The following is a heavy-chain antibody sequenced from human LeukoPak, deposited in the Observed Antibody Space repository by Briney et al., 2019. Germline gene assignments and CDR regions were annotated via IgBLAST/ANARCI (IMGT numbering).Heavy chain of an antibody. CDR2: ISGSGGST. CDR3: AKDRTITMVRGLTGHRQYYFDY. Sequence: GGSLRLSCAASGFTFSSYPMSWVRQAPGKGLEWVSAISGSGGSTYYADSVKGRFTISRDNSKNTLYLQMNSLRAEDTAVYYCAKDRTITMVRGLTGHRQYYFDYWGQGTLVTVSS. J-gene: IGHJ4*02. V-gene: IGHV3-23*01. CDR1: GFTFSSYP. D-gene: IGHD3-10*01.